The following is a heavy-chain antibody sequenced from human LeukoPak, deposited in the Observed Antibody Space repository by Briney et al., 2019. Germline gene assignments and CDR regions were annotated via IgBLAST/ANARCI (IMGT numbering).Heavy chain of an antibody. CDR2: IIPIFGTA. D-gene: IGHD3-9*01. CDR3: AKRTPYYDILTGYYYFDY. J-gene: IGHJ4*02. CDR1: GGTFSSYA. Sequence: ASVKVSCKASGGTFSSYAISWVRQAPGQGLEWMGGIIPIFGTANYAQKFQGRVTITADESTSTAYMELSSLRSEDTAVYYCAKRTPYYDILTGYYYFDYWGQGTLVTVSS. V-gene: IGHV1-69*01.